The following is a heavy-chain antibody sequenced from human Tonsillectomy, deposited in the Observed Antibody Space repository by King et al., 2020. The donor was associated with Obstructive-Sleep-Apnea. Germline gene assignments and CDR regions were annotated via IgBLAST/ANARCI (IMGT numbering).Heavy chain of an antibody. V-gene: IGHV4-4*02. CDR3: AREAISGWYSFDY. J-gene: IGHJ4*02. D-gene: IGHD6-19*01. CDR1: VGSISSSNW. CDR2: IYSGRT. Sequence: QLQESGPGLVRPSGTLSLTCAVSVGSISSSNWWSWVRHPPGKGLEWIGEIYSGRTNYNQSLKTRVTISAELSKNKISLKLTSVTAADTAVYDCAREAISGWYSFDYWGQGALVTVSS.